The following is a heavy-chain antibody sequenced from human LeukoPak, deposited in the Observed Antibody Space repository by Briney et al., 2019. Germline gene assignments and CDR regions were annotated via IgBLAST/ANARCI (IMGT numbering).Heavy chain of an antibody. CDR3: ARAASSWSFDY. J-gene: IGHJ4*02. CDR2: LYYSGST. CDR1: GGSISSYY. V-gene: IGHV4-59*01. Sequence: SETLSLTCTVSGGSISSYYWSWIRQPPGNGLEWIGYLYYSGSTNYNPSLKSRVTISVDTSKNQFSLKLSSVTAADTAVYYCARAASSWSFDYWGQGTLVTVSS. D-gene: IGHD6-13*01.